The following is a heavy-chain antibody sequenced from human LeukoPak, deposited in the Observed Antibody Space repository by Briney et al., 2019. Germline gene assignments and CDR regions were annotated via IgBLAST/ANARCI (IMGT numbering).Heavy chain of an antibody. J-gene: IGHJ5*02. Sequence: ASVKVSCKASGYTFTGYYMHWVRQAPGQGLEWMGMIHPTAGSANYAQKFQGRVTMTRDMSTSTVYMELSSLRSDDTAVYYCARGHGSGSTIWFDPWGQGTLVTVSS. D-gene: IGHD3-10*01. V-gene: IGHV1-46*01. CDR3: ARGHGSGSTIWFDP. CDR2: IHPTAGSA. CDR1: GYTFTGYY.